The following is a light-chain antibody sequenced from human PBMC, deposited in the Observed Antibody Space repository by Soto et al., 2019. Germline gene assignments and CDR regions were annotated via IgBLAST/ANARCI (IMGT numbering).Light chain of an antibody. CDR1: QSVSSN. J-gene: IGKJ1*01. CDR2: GAS. Sequence: LSQSPAALSLYPGERATLSCSASQSVSSNVAWDQQIPGQSPRLLIYGASTRATGIPARFSGSGSGTEFTLTISRLEPADVAVHYCKQYGSSPTWPFGQGTMVDVK. CDR3: KQYGSSPTWP. V-gene: IGKV3-20*01.